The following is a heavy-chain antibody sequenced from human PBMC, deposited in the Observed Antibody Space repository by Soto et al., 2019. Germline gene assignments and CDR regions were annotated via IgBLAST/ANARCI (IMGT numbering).Heavy chain of an antibody. CDR2: ITGSGSTI. Sequence: GGSLRLSCAASGFTFSSYEMNWVRQAPGKGLGWVSYITGSGSTIYYADSVKGRFTISRDNAKNSLYLQMNSLRAEDTAVYYCAREYSGSLDVWGQGTTVTVSS. CDR1: GFTFSSYE. J-gene: IGHJ6*02. V-gene: IGHV3-48*03. D-gene: IGHD1-26*01. CDR3: AREYSGSLDV.